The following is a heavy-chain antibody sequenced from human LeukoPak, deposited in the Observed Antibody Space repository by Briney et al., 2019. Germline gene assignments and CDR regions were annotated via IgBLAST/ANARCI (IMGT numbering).Heavy chain of an antibody. CDR2: IKQDGTEK. J-gene: IGHJ4*02. CDR1: GFTFSYYW. D-gene: IGHD3-22*01. Sequence: GGSLRLSCAASGFTFSYYWMSWVRQAPGKGPEWVANIKQDGTEKYYVDSVKGRFTISRDNAKDSLYLQMNSLRAEDTAVYYCARHYYDTSGYYGRDYFNYWGQGTLVTVSS. CDR3: ARHYYDTSGYYGRDYFNY. V-gene: IGHV3-7*01.